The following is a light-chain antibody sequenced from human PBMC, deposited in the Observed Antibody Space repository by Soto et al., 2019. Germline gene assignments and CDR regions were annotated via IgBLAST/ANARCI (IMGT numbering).Light chain of an antibody. Sequence: QSVLTQPPSVSGAPGQRVTISCTGSSSNIGAGYDVHWYQQLPGTAPKLLIYGNSNRPSGVPDRFSGSKSGTSASLAITGLQAEDEADYYCQSYDSSPSYVLGTGTKLTVL. V-gene: IGLV1-40*01. CDR1: SSNIGAGYD. CDR3: QSYDSSPSYV. CDR2: GNS. J-gene: IGLJ1*01.